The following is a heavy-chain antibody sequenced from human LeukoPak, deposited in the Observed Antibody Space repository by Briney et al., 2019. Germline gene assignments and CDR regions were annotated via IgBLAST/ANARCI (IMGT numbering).Heavy chain of an antibody. V-gene: IGHV7-4-1*02. J-gene: IGHJ3*02. CDR1: GYTFTRNA. Sequence: ASVKVSCKASGYTFTRNAINWVRQAPGQGPEWMGWINTKTVTPTYAQGFTGRFVFSLDISVTTAYLQISNLKAEDTAFYYCARRSPSADAFDIWGQGTMVTVSS. CDR3: ARRSPSADAFDI. CDR2: INTKTVTP.